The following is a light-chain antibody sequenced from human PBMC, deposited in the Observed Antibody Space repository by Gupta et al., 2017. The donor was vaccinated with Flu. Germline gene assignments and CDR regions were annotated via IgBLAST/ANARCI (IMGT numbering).Light chain of an antibody. CDR1: QGIDSG. CDR3: LQYENEPLT. CDR2: KAN. Sequence: PATPSAAPGDKVTITCKASQGIDSGLTWYQRKPGKPTVVLMQKANTLVPGIPPRFSGSGFGTEITLTSSSFQSEDSATYFCLQYENEPLTFGQGTKVEIK. V-gene: IGKV5-2*01. J-gene: IGKJ1*01.